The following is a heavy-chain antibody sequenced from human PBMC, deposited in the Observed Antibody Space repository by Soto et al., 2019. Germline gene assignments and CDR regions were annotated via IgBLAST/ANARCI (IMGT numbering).Heavy chain of an antibody. V-gene: IGHV4-59*12. CDR3: ARDAPGGSSLDY. CDR1: GGFLSSYY. CDR2: IYYSGST. Sequence: ASETLSLPCTGSGGFLSSYYWSLIRQPPGKGLEWIGYIYYSGSTNYNPSLKSRVTISVDTSKNQFSLKLSSVTAADTAVYYCARDAPGGSSLDYWGQGTLVTVSS. J-gene: IGHJ4*02. D-gene: IGHD1-26*01.